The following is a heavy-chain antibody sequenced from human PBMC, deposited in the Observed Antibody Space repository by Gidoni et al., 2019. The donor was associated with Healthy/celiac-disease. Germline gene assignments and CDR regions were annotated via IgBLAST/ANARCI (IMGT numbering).Heavy chain of an antibody. CDR1: GFTFSSYA. J-gene: IGHJ6*03. V-gene: IGHV3-30-3*01. CDR3: ARDYSRVSDYDILTGYASNYYYYMDV. CDR2: ISYDGSNK. D-gene: IGHD3-9*01. Sequence: QVQLVESGGGVVQPGRSLRLSCAASGFTFSSYAMPWVRQAPGKGLEWVAVISYDGSNKYYADSVKGRFTISRDNSKNTLYLQMNSLRAEDTAVYYCARDYSRVSDYDILTGYASNYYYYMDVWGKGTTVTVSS.